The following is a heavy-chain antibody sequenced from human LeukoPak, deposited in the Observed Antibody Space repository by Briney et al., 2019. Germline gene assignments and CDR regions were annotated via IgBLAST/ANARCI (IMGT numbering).Heavy chain of an antibody. CDR1: GCTLSRYA. J-gene: IGHJ4*02. D-gene: IGHD6-6*01. CDR2: IIPIFGTA. Sequence: ASVKVTCKASGCTLSRYAISWVRQAPGQGLEWMGGIIPIFGTANYAQKFQGRVTITTDESTSTAYMELSSLRSEDTAVYYCARDLLIGIAARGYFDYWGQGTLVTVSS. V-gene: IGHV1-69*05. CDR3: ARDLLIGIAARGYFDY.